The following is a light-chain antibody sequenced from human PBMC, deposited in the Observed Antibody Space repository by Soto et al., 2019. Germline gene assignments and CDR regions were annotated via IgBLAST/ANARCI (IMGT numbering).Light chain of an antibody. CDR3: GTWDSSLSGGV. Sequence: QSVLTQPPSVSAAPGEKVTISCSGGTSNIGDNYVSWYQQVPGTAPKLLIYDNIKRPSGIPPRFSGSKSGTSATLDITGLQTGDEAHYYCGTWDSSLSGGVFGGGTKLTVL. CDR2: DNI. J-gene: IGLJ3*02. V-gene: IGLV1-51*01. CDR1: TSNIGDNY.